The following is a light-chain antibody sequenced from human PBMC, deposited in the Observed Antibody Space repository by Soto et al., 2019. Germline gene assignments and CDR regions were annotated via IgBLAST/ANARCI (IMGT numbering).Light chain of an antibody. V-gene: IGKV3-15*01. J-gene: IGKJ5*01. CDR3: QQYNNWPPS. CDR2: GAS. CDR1: QTVSST. Sequence: EIVMTQSAATLSVSPGERASLSCLASQTVSSTLAWYQHKPGQAPRLHIYGASTRATGIPARFSGSGAGTEFTLSISSLQSEDFAVYYCQQYNNWPPSCGQGTRLEI.